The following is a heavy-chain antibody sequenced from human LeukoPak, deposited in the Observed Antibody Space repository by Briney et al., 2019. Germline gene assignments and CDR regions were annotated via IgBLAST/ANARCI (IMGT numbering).Heavy chain of an antibody. CDR1: GFTFGSYA. Sequence: GGSLRLSCAASGFTFGSYAMSWVRQAPGKGLEWVSAISGSGGSTYYADSVKGRYTISRDNSKNTLYLQMNSLRAEDTAVYYCAKGPLERYFDWLSYFDYWGQGTLVTVSS. CDR3: AKGPLERYFDWLSYFDY. CDR2: ISGSGGST. J-gene: IGHJ4*02. D-gene: IGHD3-9*01. V-gene: IGHV3-23*01.